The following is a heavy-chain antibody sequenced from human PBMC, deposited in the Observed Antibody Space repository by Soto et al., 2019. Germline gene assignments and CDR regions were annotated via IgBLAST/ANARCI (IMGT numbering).Heavy chain of an antibody. CDR2: IGTAGDT. V-gene: IGHV3-13*01. D-gene: IGHD6-6*01. J-gene: IGHJ6*02. CDR3: ARDGGYSSSSKYYGMDV. Sequence: GGSLRLSCAASGFTFSSYDMHWVRQATGKGLEWVSAIGTAGDTYYPGSVKGRFTISRENAKNSLYLQMNSLRAGDTAVYYCARDGGYSSSSKYYGMDVWGQGTTVTVSS. CDR1: GFTFSSYD.